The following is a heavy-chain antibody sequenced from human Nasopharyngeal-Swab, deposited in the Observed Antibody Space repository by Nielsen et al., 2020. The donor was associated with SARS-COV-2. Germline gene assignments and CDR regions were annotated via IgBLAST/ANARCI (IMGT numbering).Heavy chain of an antibody. CDR3: ARDGLDYDFWSAYFMDV. V-gene: IGHV3-21*01. D-gene: IGHD3-3*01. CDR1: GFTFNNYN. CDR2: TSSSSSYI. Sequence: GESLKISCAASGFTFNNYNFNWVRQAPEKGLEWVSSTSSSSSYIYYADSVKGRFTISRDNAKNSLYLQMNSLRAEDTAVYYCARDGLDYDFWSAYFMDVWGQGTTVTVSS. J-gene: IGHJ6*02.